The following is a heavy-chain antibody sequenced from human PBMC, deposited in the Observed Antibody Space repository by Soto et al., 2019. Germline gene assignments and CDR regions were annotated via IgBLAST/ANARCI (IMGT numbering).Heavy chain of an antibody. J-gene: IGHJ4*02. D-gene: IGHD2-15*01. V-gene: IGHV4-59*01. Sequence: SXGTLSLTCTVSGGSISPFYWSWVRQPPGKGLEWIGYLYYSGNTNYNPSLKSRVTISVDASKNQVSLRLTSVTAADTAVYYCARVGGVAARTFDYWGQGTLVTVSS. CDR3: ARVGGVAARTFDY. CDR2: LYYSGNT. CDR1: GGSISPFY.